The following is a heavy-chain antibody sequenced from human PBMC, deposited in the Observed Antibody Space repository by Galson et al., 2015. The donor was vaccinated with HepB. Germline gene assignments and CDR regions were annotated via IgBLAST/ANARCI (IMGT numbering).Heavy chain of an antibody. CDR2: INAGNGNT. J-gene: IGHJ6*02. CDR3: ARGLLRYFDWLPRMDV. Sequence: SVKVSCKASGYTFTSYAMHWVRQAPGQRLEWMGWINAGNGNTKYSQKFQGRVTITRDTSASTAYMELSSLRSEDTAVYYCARGLLRYFDWLPRMDVWGQGTTVTVSS. CDR1: GYTFTSYA. D-gene: IGHD3-9*01. V-gene: IGHV1-3*01.